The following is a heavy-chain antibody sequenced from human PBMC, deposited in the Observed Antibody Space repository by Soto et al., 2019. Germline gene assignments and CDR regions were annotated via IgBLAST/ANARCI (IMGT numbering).Heavy chain of an antibody. CDR2: IYSGGST. D-gene: IGHD6-19*01. CDR3: AKHSSGWSLDY. V-gene: IGHV3-53*04. Sequence: EVQLVESGGGLVQPGGSLRLSCAASGFTVSSNYMSWVRQAPGKGLEWVSVIYSGGSTYYADSVKGRFTISRHNSKNTLYIQMNSLRAEETAVYYCAKHSSGWSLDYWGQGTLVTVSS. CDR1: GFTVSSNY. J-gene: IGHJ4*02.